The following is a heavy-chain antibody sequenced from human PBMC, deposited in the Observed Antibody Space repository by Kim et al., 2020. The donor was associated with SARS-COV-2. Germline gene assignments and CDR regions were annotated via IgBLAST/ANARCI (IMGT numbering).Heavy chain of an antibody. CDR1: GFTFSSYA. D-gene: IGHD3-16*01. J-gene: IGHJ6*02. CDR3: AKWRDQMITFGGAFRRYYYYYGMDV. Sequence: GGSLRLSCAASGFTFSSYAMSWVRQAPGKGLEWVSVIYSGGSSTYYADSVKGRFTISRDNSKNTLYLQMNSLRAEDTAVYYCAKWRDQMITFGGAFRRYYYYYGMDVWGQGTTVTVSS. V-gene: IGHV3-23*03. CDR2: IYSGGSST.